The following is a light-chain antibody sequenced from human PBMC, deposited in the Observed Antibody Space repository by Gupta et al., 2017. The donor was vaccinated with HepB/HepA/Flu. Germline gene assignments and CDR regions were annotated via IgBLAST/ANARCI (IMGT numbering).Light chain of an antibody. V-gene: IGLV1-44*01. J-gene: IGLJ3*02. CDR2: SHT. CDR1: SSNIGSNS. CDR3: AAWDDSLSALV. Sequence: QSVVPQPPSASGTPGQRVTISCPGSSSNIGSNSVNWYQKFPGTAPKLLIYSHTQRPSGVPYRFSGSKSGTSASLAISGLQSEDEADYYCAAWDDSLSALVFGGGTTLTVL.